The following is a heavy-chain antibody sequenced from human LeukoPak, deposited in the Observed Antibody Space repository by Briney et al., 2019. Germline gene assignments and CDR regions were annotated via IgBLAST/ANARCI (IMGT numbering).Heavy chain of an antibody. CDR1: GYTFTGYY. D-gene: IGHD6-19*01. CDR2: INPNSGGT. J-gene: IGHJ4*02. V-gene: IGHV1-2*02. CDR3: ASSIAVAGTGFDY. Sequence: ASVKVSCKASGYTFTGYYMHWVRQAPGQGLEWMGWINPNSGGTNYAQKFQGRVTMTRDTSISTAYMELSRLRSDDAAVYYCASSIAVAGTGFDYWGQGTLVTVSS.